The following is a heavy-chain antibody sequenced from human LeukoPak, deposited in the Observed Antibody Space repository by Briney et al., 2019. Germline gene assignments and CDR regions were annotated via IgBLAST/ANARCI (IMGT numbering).Heavy chain of an antibody. J-gene: IGHJ2*01. D-gene: IGHD5-18*01. CDR1: EFTLSTYW. CDR2: IKEDGSEK. CDR3: ARERSQSGYTYVRYFDL. Sequence: GGSLRLSCAGYEFTLSTYWMTWVRQAPGKGLEWVANIKEDGSEKYYEDSVKGRFTIFRDNAKNSLYLQMNSLRVDDTAVYYCARERSQSGYTYVRYFDLWGRGTMVTVAS. V-gene: IGHV3-7*01.